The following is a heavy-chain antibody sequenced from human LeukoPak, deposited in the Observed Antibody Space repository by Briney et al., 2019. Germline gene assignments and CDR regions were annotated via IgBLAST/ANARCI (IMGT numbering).Heavy chain of an antibody. CDR2: ISSSGRYI. V-gene: IGHV3-21*01. CDR3: ARSTVTY. CDR1: GFTFRSYS. J-gene: IGHJ4*02. D-gene: IGHD4-17*01. Sequence: GGSLRLSCAASGFTFRSYSMNWVRQAPGKGLEWVASISSSGRYIYYADSLEGRFTISRDNDKNSLFLQLNSLRAEDTAVYYCARSTVTYWGQGTLVTVSS.